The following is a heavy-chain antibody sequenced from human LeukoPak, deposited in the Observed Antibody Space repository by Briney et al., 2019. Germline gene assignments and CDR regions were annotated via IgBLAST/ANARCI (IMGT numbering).Heavy chain of an antibody. D-gene: IGHD3-22*01. Sequence: SQTLSLTCAISGDSVSSNSAAWSWIRQSPSRGLEWLGRTYYRSKWYNDYAISVKSRITINPDTSKSQFSLQLNSVTPEDTAVYYCARAHYYDSSAYLYYFDYWGQGTLVTVSS. V-gene: IGHV6-1*01. CDR1: GDSVSSNSAA. CDR3: ARAHYYDSSAYLYYFDY. CDR2: TYYRSKWYN. J-gene: IGHJ4*02.